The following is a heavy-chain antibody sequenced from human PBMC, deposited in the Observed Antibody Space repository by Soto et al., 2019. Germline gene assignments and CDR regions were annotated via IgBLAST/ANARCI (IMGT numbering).Heavy chain of an antibody. V-gene: IGHV4-39*01. D-gene: IGHD3-3*01. J-gene: IGHJ4*02. CDR2: SFYRGST. Sequence: QLQLQESGPGLVKPSETLSLTCTVSGGSISSRSHYWGWIRQSPGKHLEWIGSSFYRGSTHYNPSLKTRVTISVDTSKNEVSLKLYSVTAADTAVYYSARADGSGVVTPFFEHWGQGSLVTVSS. CDR1: GGSISSRSHY. CDR3: ARADGSGVVTPFFEH.